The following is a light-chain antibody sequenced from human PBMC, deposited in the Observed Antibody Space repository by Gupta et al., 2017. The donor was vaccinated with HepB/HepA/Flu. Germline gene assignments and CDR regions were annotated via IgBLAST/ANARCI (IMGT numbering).Light chain of an antibody. J-gene: IGKJ4*01. CDR3: QQYDNWPPFT. Sequence: EIVMAQSPATLSVSPGERATLSCWASQSVSTSLAWYHQKPGQAPRPLIYGASTRAAGVPARFSGSGSGTEFTLTISSLQSEDFGVYYCQQYDNWPPFTFGGGTKVEI. CDR2: GAS. V-gene: IGKV3-15*01. CDR1: QSVSTS.